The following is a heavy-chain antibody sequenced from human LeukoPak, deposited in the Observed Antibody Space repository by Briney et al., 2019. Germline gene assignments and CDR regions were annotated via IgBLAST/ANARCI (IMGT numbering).Heavy chain of an antibody. D-gene: IGHD4-17*01. J-gene: IGHJ4*02. Sequence: PGGSLRISCAASGFTFNNFGMHWIRQAPGKGLEWVALVRSGGTDKYYADSVKGRFTISRDNSKNMVYLQMNSLRVEDTAVYYCAKDRDDYGDDCWGQGILVTVST. CDR3: AKDRDDYGDDC. CDR2: VRSGGTDK. V-gene: IGHV3-30*02. CDR1: GFTFNNFG.